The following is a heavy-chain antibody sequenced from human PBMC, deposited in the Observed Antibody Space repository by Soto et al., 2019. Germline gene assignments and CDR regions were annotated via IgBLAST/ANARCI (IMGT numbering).Heavy chain of an antibody. Sequence: SETLSLTCAVYGGSFIGYYWSWIRQPPGKGLEWIGEINHSGSTNYNPSLKSRVTISVDTSKNQFSLKLSSVTAADTAVYYCARGCIAAHPYYYYYYGMDVWGQGTTVTVSS. J-gene: IGHJ6*02. CDR1: GGSFIGYY. D-gene: IGHD6-6*01. V-gene: IGHV4-34*01. CDR3: ARGCIAAHPYYYYYYGMDV. CDR2: INHSGST.